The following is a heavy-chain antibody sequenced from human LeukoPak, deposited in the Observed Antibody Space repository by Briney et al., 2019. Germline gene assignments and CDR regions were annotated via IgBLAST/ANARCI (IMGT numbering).Heavy chain of an antibody. D-gene: IGHD3-22*01. CDR3: AKTRDRDMYYFDN. V-gene: IGHV4-28*01. Sequence: SDTLSLTCDVSGSSISSLYWWGWIRQPPGKRLEWIGYVYYSGSTYYNPSLKSRISMSVDTSKRRFSLKLSSVTAVDTAVYYCAKTRDRDMYYFDNWGQGILVTVSS. CDR1: GSSISSLYW. CDR2: VYYSGST. J-gene: IGHJ4*02.